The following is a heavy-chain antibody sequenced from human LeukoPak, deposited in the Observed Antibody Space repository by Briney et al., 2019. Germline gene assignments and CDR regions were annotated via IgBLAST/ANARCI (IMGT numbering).Heavy chain of an antibody. D-gene: IGHD3-16*02. CDR3: ARGLSDYVWGSYRSFDY. V-gene: IGHV4-34*01. CDR1: GGSFSGYY. Sequence: SETLSLTCAEYGGSFSGYYWSWIRQPPGKGLDWIGEINHSGSTNYNPSLNSRITRSVDTSKNQFSLKLSSVTAADTAVYYCARGLSDYVWGSYRSFDYWGQGTLVTVSS. CDR2: INHSGST. J-gene: IGHJ4*02.